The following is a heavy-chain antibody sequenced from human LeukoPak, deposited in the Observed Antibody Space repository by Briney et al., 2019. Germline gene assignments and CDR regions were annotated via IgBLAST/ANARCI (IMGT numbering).Heavy chain of an antibody. Sequence: SETLSLTCTVSGGSIRSDYCSWIRQPPGKGLEWIGYISYSGSTNYNPSLKSRVTISVDTSKNQFSLKLSSVTAADTAVYSCARAVGVGRGTYFDLWGRGTLVTVSS. V-gene: IGHV4-59*08. D-gene: IGHD1-1*01. CDR3: ARAVGVGRGTYFDL. CDR2: ISYSGST. CDR1: GGSIRSDY. J-gene: IGHJ2*01.